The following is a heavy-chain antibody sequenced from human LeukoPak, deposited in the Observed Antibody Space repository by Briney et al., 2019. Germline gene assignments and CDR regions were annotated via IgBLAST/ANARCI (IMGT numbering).Heavy chain of an antibody. CDR3: ARHSAGYCSGGSCYPQL. J-gene: IGHJ4*02. CDR2: FYPGDSDT. V-gene: IGHV5-51*01. D-gene: IGHD2-15*01. CDR1: GYSFTSYW. Sequence: GESLKISCKGSGYSFTSYWIGWVRQMPEKGLEWMGIFYPGDSDTRYSPSFQGQVTISADKSISTAYLQWSSLKASDTAMYYCARHSAGYCSGGSCYPQLWGQGTLVTVSS.